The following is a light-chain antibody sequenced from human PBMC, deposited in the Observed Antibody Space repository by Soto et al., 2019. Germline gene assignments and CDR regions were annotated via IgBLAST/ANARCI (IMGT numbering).Light chain of an antibody. CDR1: SSDVRTYNY. CDR3: CSYEGTFTFV. CDR2: DVT. J-gene: IGLJ1*01. Sequence: QSVLTQPRSVSGSPGESVTISCTGTSSDVRTYNYVSWYQQQPDKAPKLVIYDVTERPSGVPDRFSGSKSDNTASLTISGLQDEHEAAYYCCSYEGTFTFVFGTGTKVTV. V-gene: IGLV2-11*01.